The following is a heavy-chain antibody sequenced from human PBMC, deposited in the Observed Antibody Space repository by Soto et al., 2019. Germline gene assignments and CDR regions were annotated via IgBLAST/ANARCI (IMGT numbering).Heavy chain of an antibody. Sequence: GGSLRLSCAASGFTVSSNYMSWVRQAPGKGLEWVSVIYSGGSTYYADSVKGRFTISRDNSKNTLYLQMNSLRAEDTAVYYCARGKSGSYVNYYYYGMDVWGQGTTVTVSS. J-gene: IGHJ6*02. CDR1: GFTVSSNY. D-gene: IGHD1-26*01. CDR3: ARGKSGSYVNYYYYGMDV. V-gene: IGHV3-53*01. CDR2: IYSGGST.